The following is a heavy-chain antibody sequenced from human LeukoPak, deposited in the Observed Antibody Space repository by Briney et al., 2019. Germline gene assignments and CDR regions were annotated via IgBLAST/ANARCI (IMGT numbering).Heavy chain of an antibody. J-gene: IGHJ6*02. CDR3: AREAVQPLGLGMDV. Sequence: PGRSLRLSCAASGFTFSSYGMHWVRQAPGKGLEWVAVIWYDGSNKYYADSVKGRFTISRDNSKNTLYLQMNSLRAEDTAVYYCAREAVQPLGLGMDVWGQGTTVTVSS. D-gene: IGHD5-18*01. V-gene: IGHV3-33*01. CDR2: IWYDGSNK. CDR1: GFTFSSYG.